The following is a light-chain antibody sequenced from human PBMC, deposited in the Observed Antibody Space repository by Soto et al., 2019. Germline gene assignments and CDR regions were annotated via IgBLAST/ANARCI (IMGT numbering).Light chain of an antibody. V-gene: IGLV2-14*03. CDR2: DVS. Sequence: QSALTRPASVSGSPGQSITISCTGTSNDVGGYNYVSWYQQHPGKAPKLMIYDVSNRPSGVSNRFSGSKSGNTASLTISGLQAEDESDYYCSSYTSSSLYVFGNGTKVTVL. J-gene: IGLJ1*01. CDR1: SNDVGGYNY. CDR3: SSYTSSSLYV.